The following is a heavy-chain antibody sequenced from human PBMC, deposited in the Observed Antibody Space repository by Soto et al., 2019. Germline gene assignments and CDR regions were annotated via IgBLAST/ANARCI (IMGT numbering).Heavy chain of an antibody. CDR2: IIPIFGTA. CDR3: ARERCISTSCPYYYYGMDV. V-gene: IGHV1-69*13. D-gene: IGHD2-2*01. J-gene: IGHJ6*02. Sequence: SVKVSCKTSGGTFSSYAISWVRQAPGQGLEWMGGIIPIFGTANYAQKFQGRVTITADESTSTAYMELSSLRSEDTAVYYCARERCISTSCPYYYYGMDVWGQGTTVTVSS. CDR1: GGTFSSYA.